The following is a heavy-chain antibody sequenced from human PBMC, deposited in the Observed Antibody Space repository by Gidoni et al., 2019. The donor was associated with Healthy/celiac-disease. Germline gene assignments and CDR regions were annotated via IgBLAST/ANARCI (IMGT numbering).Heavy chain of an antibody. CDR2: SSAYNGTT. CDR3: ARDSKLGYCSGGSCYSEWFDP. CDR1: GYTVTSDG. D-gene: IGHD2-15*01. V-gene: IGHV1-18*01. J-gene: IGHJ5*02. Sequence: QVQLVQSGAEVKKPGASVKVSCKASGYTVTSDGISWVRQAPGQGLEWMGWSSAYNGTTTYAQTLQGRVTLTTDPSPSPAYMELRSLRSDDTAVYYCARDSKLGYCSGGSCYSEWFDPWGQGTLVTVSS.